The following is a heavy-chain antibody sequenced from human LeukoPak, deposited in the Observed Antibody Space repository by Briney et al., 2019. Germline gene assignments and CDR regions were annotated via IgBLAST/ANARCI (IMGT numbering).Heavy chain of an antibody. Sequence: PGGSLRLSCAASGFTFSSYSMNWVRQAPGKGLEWVSYISSSSSTIYYADSVKGRFTISRDNAKNSLYLQMNSLRAEDTAVYYCARVFSYYGSGSYHRRNNWFDPWGQGTLVTVSS. CDR2: ISSSSSTI. CDR1: GFTFSSYS. CDR3: ARVFSYYGSGSYHRRNNWFDP. D-gene: IGHD3-10*01. V-gene: IGHV3-48*04. J-gene: IGHJ5*02.